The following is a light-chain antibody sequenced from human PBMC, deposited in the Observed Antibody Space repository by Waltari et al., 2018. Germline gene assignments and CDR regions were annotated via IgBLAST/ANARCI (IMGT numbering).Light chain of an antibody. J-gene: IGKJ1*01. V-gene: IGKV3-20*01. CDR3: QHYVRLPAT. CDR2: GAS. Sequence: EIVLTHSPGSLSSSPGERVNLSCRASQSVSRALAWYQQKPGQAPRLLIFGASNRATGIPDRFSGSGSETDFSLNISRLEPEDFAVYYCQHYVRLPATFGRGTKVEIK. CDR1: QSVSRA.